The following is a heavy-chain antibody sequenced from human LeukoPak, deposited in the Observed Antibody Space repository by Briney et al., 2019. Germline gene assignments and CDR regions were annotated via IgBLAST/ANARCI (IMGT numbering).Heavy chain of an antibody. V-gene: IGHV4-61*01. CDR2: IYYSGST. D-gene: IGHD2-15*01. Sequence: SETLSLTCTVSGGSVSSGSYYWSRLRQPPGKGLEWIGHIYYSGSTNYNPSLKSRVTISVDTSKNQFSLKLSSVTAADTAVYYCARESPYCSGGSCLFDYWGQGTLVTVSS. CDR1: GGSVSSGSYY. CDR3: ARESPYCSGGSCLFDY. J-gene: IGHJ4*02.